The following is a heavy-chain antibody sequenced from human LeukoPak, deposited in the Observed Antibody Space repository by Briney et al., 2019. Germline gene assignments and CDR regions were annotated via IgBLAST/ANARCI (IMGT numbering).Heavy chain of an antibody. D-gene: IGHD6-19*01. CDR1: GYTFTDYY. CDR3: ATALAVAGRGLSR. V-gene: IGHV1-2*02. CDR2: INPNSGGT. Sequence: ASVKVSCKASGYTFTDYYMHWVRQAPGQGLEWMGWINPNSGGTNYAQKFQGRVTMTRDTSISTAYMELNRLRSDDTAVYSCATALAVAGRGLSRWGQGTLVTASS. J-gene: IGHJ4*02.